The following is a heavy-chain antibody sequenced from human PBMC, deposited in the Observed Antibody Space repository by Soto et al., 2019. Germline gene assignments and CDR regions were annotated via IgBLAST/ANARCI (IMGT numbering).Heavy chain of an antibody. V-gene: IGHV3-7*03. CDR3: GRDGGGDGYSRDDAFDI. Sequence: GGSLRLSCAASGFTFSSYWMSWVRQAPGKGLEWVANIKQDGSEKYYVDSVKGRFTISRDNAKNSLYLQMNSLRAEDTAGYYCGRDGGGDGYSRDDAFDIWGQGTMVTVSS. J-gene: IGHJ3*02. D-gene: IGHD2-21*02. CDR2: IKQDGSEK. CDR1: GFTFSSYW.